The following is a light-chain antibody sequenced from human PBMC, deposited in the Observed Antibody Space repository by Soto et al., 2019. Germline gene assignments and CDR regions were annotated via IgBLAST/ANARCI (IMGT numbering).Light chain of an antibody. CDR3: QSYDSSLRGVV. CDR2: GNS. Sequence: QSVLTQPPSVSGAPGQRVTISCTGSSSNIGAGYDVHWYQQLPGTAPKLLMYGNSNRPSGVPDRFSGSKSGTSASLAITGLQAEDEADYYFQSYDSSLRGVVFGGGTKLTVL. V-gene: IGLV1-40*01. J-gene: IGLJ2*01. CDR1: SSNIGAGYD.